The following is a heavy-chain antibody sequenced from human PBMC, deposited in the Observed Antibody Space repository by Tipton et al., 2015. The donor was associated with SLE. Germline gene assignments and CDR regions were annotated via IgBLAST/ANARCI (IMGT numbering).Heavy chain of an antibody. D-gene: IGHD1-26*01. CDR2: IYYSGST. CDR3: ARGGLGVSYYYYMDV. Sequence: TLSLTCIVSGDSISSSSYYWSWIRQPPGKGLEWIGYIYYSGSTNYNPSLKSRVTISVDTSKNQFSLKLSSVTAADTAVYYCARGGLGVSYYYYMDVWGKGTTVTVSS. CDR1: GDSISSSSYY. V-gene: IGHV4-61*01. J-gene: IGHJ6*03.